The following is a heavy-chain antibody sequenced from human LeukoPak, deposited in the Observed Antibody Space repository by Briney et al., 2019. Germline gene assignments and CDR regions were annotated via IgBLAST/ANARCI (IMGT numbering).Heavy chain of an antibody. CDR3: ATMILTGGRGRGYYDY. V-gene: IGHV4-39*01. CDR2: IHYTGSA. J-gene: IGHJ4*02. CDR1: GGSISGSNRY. Sequence: PSETLSLTCTGSGGSISGSNRYWGWVRQPPGKGLDYIGNIHYTGSAYYNPSLMSRVTMSVDTSKNQFSLKLSSVTAADTAVYYCATMILTGGRGRGYYDYWGQGTLVTVSS. D-gene: IGHD3-22*01.